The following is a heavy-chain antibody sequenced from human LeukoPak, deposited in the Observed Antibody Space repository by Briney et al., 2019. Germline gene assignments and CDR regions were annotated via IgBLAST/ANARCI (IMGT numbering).Heavy chain of an antibody. CDR2: INSDGSSS. Sequence: GGSLRLSCAASEFHFRTHWMNWVRQAPGKGLVWVSHINSDGSSSNYADSVKGRFTISRDNAKNTLYLQMNSLRAEDTAVYFCASEFGYNQNYWGQGTLVTVSS. CDR3: ASEFGYNQNY. V-gene: IGHV3-74*01. D-gene: IGHD5-24*01. J-gene: IGHJ4*02. CDR1: EFHFRTHW.